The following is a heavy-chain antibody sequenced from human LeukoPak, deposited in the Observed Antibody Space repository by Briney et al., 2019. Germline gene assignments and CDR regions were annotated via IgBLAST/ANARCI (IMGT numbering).Heavy chain of an antibody. Sequence: RGSLRLSCAASGFTFHHYSMHWVRQPPGKGLEWVSLISWDGGITYYADSVRGRFTISRDNSKNSLSLEMNSLRTEDTALYYCAKDSNTGGYSFGSWGQGTLVTVTS. CDR1: GFTFHHYS. D-gene: IGHD5-12*01. CDR3: AKDSNTGGYSFGS. V-gene: IGHV3-43*01. CDR2: ISWDGGIT. J-gene: IGHJ4*02.